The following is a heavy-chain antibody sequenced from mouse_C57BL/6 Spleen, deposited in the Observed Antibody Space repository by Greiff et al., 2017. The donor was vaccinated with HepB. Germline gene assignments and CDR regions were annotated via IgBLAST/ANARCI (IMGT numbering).Heavy chain of an antibody. J-gene: IGHJ1*03. Sequence: QVQLQQSGPELVKPGASVKLSCKASGYTFTSYDINWVKQRPGQGLEWIGWIYPRDGSTKYNEKFKGKATLTVDTSSSTAYMELHSLTSEDSAVYFCATEYYGSSSHWYFDVWGTGTTVTVSS. V-gene: IGHV1-85*01. CDR1: GYTFTSYD. CDR2: IYPRDGST. D-gene: IGHD1-1*01. CDR3: ATEYYGSSSHWYFDV.